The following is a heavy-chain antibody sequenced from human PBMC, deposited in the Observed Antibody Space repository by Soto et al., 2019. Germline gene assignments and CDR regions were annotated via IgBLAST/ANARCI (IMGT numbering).Heavy chain of an antibody. CDR1: GYSFTSYW. D-gene: IGHD2-2*01. V-gene: IGHV5-51*01. J-gene: IGHJ6*02. Sequence: LGESLKISCKGSGYSFTSYWIGWVRQMPGKGLEWMGIIYPGDSDTRYSPSFQGQVTISADKSISTAYLQWSSLKASDTAMYYCARHMGQGEVPAAIVGPYYYYGMDVWGQGTTVTVSS. CDR3: ARHMGQGEVPAAIVGPYYYYGMDV. CDR2: IYPGDSDT.